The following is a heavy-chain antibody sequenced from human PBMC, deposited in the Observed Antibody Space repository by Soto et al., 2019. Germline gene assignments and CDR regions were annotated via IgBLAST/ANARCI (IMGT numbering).Heavy chain of an antibody. CDR1: GFTISSYR. CDR3: ARDRCSSTSCYTLRSAFDI. Sequence: EGSLRLSGSAAGFTISSYRRHWVSNTPGRGLEWVSSISSSSSYIYYADSVKGRFTISRDNAKNSLYLQMNSLRAEDTAVYYCARDRCSSTSCYTLRSAFDIWGQGTMVTVSS. CDR2: ISSSSSYI. D-gene: IGHD2-2*02. V-gene: IGHV3-21*01. J-gene: IGHJ3*02.